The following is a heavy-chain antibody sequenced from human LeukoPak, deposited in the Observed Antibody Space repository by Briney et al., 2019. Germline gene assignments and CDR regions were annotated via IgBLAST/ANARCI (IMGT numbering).Heavy chain of an antibody. CDR2: MFHSGST. CDR3: ARDQVTIFGVVIQDAFDI. CDR1: GGSISRGGDY. Sequence: PSEPLSLICTVSGGSISRGGDYRSWIRQQPGKGLVWILYMFHSGSTYYIPSFKRRVTISVDTSKNQFSLNLSSGTAADTAVYYCARDQVTIFGVVIQDAFDIWGQGTMVTVSS. V-gene: IGHV4-31*03. D-gene: IGHD3-3*01. J-gene: IGHJ3*02.